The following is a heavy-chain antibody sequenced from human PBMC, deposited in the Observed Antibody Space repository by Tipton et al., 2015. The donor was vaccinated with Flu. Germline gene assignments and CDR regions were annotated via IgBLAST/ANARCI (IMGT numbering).Heavy chain of an antibody. J-gene: IGHJ4*02. V-gene: IGHV3-48*03. CDR2: ISSSGTSR. Sequence: GSLRLSCTTSGFTFRGYEMNWVRQAPGKGLEWVSFISSSGTSRHYADSVRGRFTVSRDNAKNSVYLQLHSLRAEDTAVYYCARDRVGATEGILDYWGQGTLVTVSS. D-gene: IGHD1-26*01. CDR1: GFTFRGYE. CDR3: ARDRVGATEGILDY.